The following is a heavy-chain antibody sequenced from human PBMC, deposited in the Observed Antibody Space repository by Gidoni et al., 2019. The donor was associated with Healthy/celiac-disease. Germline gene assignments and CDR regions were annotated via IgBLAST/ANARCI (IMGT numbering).Heavy chain of an antibody. CDR2: ISWNSGRI. D-gene: IGHD6-19*01. V-gene: IGHV3-9*01. Sequence: EVKLVESGGGWVQPGRSLSMSCAASGFTFDDDAMHWVRQAPGKGLEWVSGISWNSGRIGYADSVNGLFTISRDNAKNSLYLQMNSLRAEDTALYYCAKGRVAVAGTIFDYWGQGTLVTVSS. CDR3: AKGRVAVAGTIFDY. CDR1: GFTFDDDA. J-gene: IGHJ4*02.